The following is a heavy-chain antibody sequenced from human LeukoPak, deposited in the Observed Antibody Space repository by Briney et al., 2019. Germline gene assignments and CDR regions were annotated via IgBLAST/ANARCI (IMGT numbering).Heavy chain of an antibody. D-gene: IGHD6-13*01. CDR3: ARGEQQLVIDY. V-gene: IGHV3-21*01. CDR2: INSSSSYI. J-gene: IGHJ4*02. Sequence: PGGSLRLSCAASGFTFSSYSMNWVRQAPGKGLEWVSSINSSSSYIYYAGSVKGRFTISRDNAKNSQYLQMNSLRAEDTAVYYCARGEQQLVIDYWGQGTLVTVSS. CDR1: GFTFSSYS.